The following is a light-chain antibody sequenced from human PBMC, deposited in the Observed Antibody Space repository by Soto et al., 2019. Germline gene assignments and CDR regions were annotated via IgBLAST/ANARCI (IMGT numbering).Light chain of an antibody. CDR3: QSYDSSNQNVV. CDR1: SGSIASNY. Sequence: NFVLTRPQSGSGSPGKTVTISCTRSSGSIASNYVQWYQQRPGSAPTTVIYEDNQRPSGVPDRFSGSIDSSSNSASLTISGLKTEDEADYYCQSYDSSNQNVVFGGGTKVTVL. CDR2: EDN. J-gene: IGLJ2*01. V-gene: IGLV6-57*04.